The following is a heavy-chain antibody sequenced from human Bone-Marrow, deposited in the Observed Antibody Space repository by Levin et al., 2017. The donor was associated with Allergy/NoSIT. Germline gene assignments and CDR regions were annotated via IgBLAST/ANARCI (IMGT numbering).Heavy chain of an antibody. CDR3: AKDRGGALVFDP. Sequence: TGGSLRLSCAASGFSFSSYGIHWVRQAPGKGLEWLTIISHDGTKKFYADSVKGRFTISKDFANNTAYLQMNSVRPEDTAVYYCAKDRGGALVFDPWGQGTLVTVSS. CDR2: ISHDGTKK. J-gene: IGHJ5*02. CDR1: GFSFSSYG. D-gene: IGHD1-26*01. V-gene: IGHV3-30*18.